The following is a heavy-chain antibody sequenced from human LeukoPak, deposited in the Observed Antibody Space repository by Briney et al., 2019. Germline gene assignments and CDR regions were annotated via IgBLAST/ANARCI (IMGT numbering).Heavy chain of an antibody. J-gene: IGHJ4*02. CDR2: INSDGSST. V-gene: IGHV3-74*01. CDR3: ATRTVSSSLGY. D-gene: IGHD6-13*01. CDR1: GFTFSSYW. Sequence: PGGSLRLSCAASGFTFSSYWMRWVRQAPGKGLVWVSRINSDGSSTSYADSVKGRFTISRDNAKNSLYLQTNSLRAEDTAVYYCATRTVSSSLGYWGQGTLVTVSS.